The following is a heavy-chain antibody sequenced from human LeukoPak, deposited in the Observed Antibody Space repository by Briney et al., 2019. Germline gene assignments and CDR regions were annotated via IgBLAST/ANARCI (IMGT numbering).Heavy chain of an antibody. CDR1: GGSISSGSYY. CDR2: IYTSGST. Sequence: PSETLSLTCTVSGGSISSGSYYWSWIRQPAGKGLEWIGRIYTSGSTNYNPSLKSRVTISVDTSKNQFSLKLSSVTAADTAVYYCARAPEIPHEYSSSAALYYYYMDVWGKGTTVTVSS. J-gene: IGHJ6*03. D-gene: IGHD6-6*01. V-gene: IGHV4-61*02. CDR3: ARAPEIPHEYSSSAALYYYYMDV.